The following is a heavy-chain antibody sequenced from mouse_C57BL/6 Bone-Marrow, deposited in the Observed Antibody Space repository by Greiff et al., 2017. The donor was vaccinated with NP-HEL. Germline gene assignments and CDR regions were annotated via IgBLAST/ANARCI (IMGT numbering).Heavy chain of an antibody. V-gene: IGHV1-59*01. CDR3: ARKMRPMTTVVAPDAMDY. D-gene: IGHD1-1*01. CDR1: GYTFTSYW. Sequence: QVQLQQPGAELVRPGTSVKLSCKASGYTFTSYWMHWVKQRPGQGLEWIGVIDPSDSYTTYNQKFKGKATFTVDTSSSTAYMQLSSLKYEDSAVYYCARKMRPMTTVVAPDAMDYWGQGTSVTVSS. J-gene: IGHJ4*01. CDR2: IDPSDSYT.